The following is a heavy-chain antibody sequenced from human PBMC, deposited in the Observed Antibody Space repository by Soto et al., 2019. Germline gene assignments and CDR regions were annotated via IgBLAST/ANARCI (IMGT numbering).Heavy chain of an antibody. CDR2: ISSSGGAI. CDR1: GFTFSDYY. D-gene: IGHD5-18*01. Sequence: QVQLVESGGGLVKPGGSLRLSCAASGFTFSDYYMSWIRQAPGKGLEWVSYISSSGGAIYHADSVKGRFTISRDNAKNSLYLQMTSLRAEDTDVYSCARLPRGYSSGPIDYWGQGTLVTVSS. J-gene: IGHJ4*02. CDR3: ARLPRGYSSGPIDY. V-gene: IGHV3-11*01.